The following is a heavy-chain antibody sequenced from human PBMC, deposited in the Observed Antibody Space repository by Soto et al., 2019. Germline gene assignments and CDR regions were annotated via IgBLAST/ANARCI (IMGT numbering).Heavy chain of an antibody. Sequence: SETLSLTCSVSGASLSTSPYFWGWIRQPPGKGLEWIGNIYHRGTTYYNPSLKSRVSISADPSKNEVSMSLRSVTAADTAIYFCARGYCTGTSCYREGEGCFDPWGRGSLVTVSS. D-gene: IGHD2-2*01. J-gene: IGHJ5*02. CDR3: ARGYCTGTSCYREGEGCFDP. CDR2: IYHRGTT. V-gene: IGHV4-39*02. CDR1: GASLSTSPYF.